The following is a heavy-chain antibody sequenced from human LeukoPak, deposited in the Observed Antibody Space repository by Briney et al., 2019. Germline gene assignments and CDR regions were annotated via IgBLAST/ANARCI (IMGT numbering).Heavy chain of an antibody. Sequence: GASVKVSCKASGYTLTSYAMHWVRQAPGQRLEWMGWVNAGNGNTKYSQKFQGRVTITRDTSASTAYMELSSLRSEDTAVYYCARGWVAVAGTLMDVWGQGTTVTVSS. D-gene: IGHD6-19*01. J-gene: IGHJ6*02. CDR3: ARGWVAVAGTLMDV. CDR2: VNAGNGNT. CDR1: GYTLTSYA. V-gene: IGHV1-3*01.